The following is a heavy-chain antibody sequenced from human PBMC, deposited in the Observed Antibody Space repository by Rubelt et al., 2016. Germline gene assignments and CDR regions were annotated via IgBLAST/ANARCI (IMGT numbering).Heavy chain of an antibody. V-gene: IGHV1-3*01. CDR3: ARAQRIRLLMVYAPTFDY. J-gene: IGHJ4*02. CDR1: GYTFTSYA. D-gene: IGHD2-8*01. CDR2: INAGNGNR. Sequence: QVQLVQSGAEVKKPGASVKVSCKASGYTFTSYAMHWVRQAPGHRLEWMGWINAGNGNRKYSQKFQGRVTITRDTSASTAYMELSSLRSEDTAVYYCARAQRIRLLMVYAPTFDYWGQGTLVTVSS.